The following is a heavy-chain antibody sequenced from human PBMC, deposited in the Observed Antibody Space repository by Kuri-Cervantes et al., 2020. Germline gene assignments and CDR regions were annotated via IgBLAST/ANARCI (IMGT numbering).Heavy chain of an antibody. CDR1: GFTFSSYG. CDR3: TTGAGAYDILTGPGLYYYYGMDV. Sequence: GESLKISCAASGFTFSSYGMHWVRQAPGKGLEWVAVISYDGSNKYYADSVKGRFTISRDNSKNTLYLQMNSLKTEDTAVYYCTTGAGAYDILTGPGLYYYYGMDVWGQGTTVTVSS. V-gene: IGHV3-30*03. CDR2: ISYDGSNK. D-gene: IGHD3-9*01. J-gene: IGHJ6*02.